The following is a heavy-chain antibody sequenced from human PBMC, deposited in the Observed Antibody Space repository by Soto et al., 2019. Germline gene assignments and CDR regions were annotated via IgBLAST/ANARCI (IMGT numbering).Heavy chain of an antibody. CDR1: GYTFTSYD. Sequence: GASVKVSCKASGYTFTSYDINWVRQASGQGLEWMGWMNPNSGNTGYAQKFQGRVTMTRNTSISTAYMELSSLRSEDTAVYYCARAPRYYYDSSGYYRYYFDYWGQGTLVTVSS. J-gene: IGHJ4*02. V-gene: IGHV1-8*01. CDR2: MNPNSGNT. CDR3: ARAPRYYYDSSGYYRYYFDY. D-gene: IGHD3-22*01.